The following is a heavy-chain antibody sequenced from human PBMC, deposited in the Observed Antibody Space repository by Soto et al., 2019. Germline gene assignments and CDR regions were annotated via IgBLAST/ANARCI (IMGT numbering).Heavy chain of an antibody. CDR2: ISGSGGST. CDR3: AARNGRWLPYCSDY. CDR1: GFTFSSYA. D-gene: IGHD3-22*01. J-gene: IGHJ4*02. Sequence: EVQLLESGGGLVQPGGSLRLSCAASGFTFSSYAMSWVRQAPGKGLEWVSAISGSGGSTYYADSVKGRFTISRDNSRNTLYLQMNSLRAEDTAVFYCAARNGRWLPYCSDYWGQGALVTVSS. V-gene: IGHV3-23*01.